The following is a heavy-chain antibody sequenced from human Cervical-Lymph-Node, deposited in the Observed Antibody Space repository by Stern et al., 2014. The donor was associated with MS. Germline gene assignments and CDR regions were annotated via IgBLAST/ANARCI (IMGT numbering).Heavy chain of an antibody. Sequence: QVQLQQWGAGLLKPSETLSLTCAIYGGSFSGHYCSWTRQAPGKGLEWIGEIHPSGSPYYNPSLKSRVTISADTSRNQLSLRLTSVTAADTAVYYCARGLDQYKGGDSWGQGTLVTVSS. V-gene: IGHV4-34*01. CDR1: GGSFSGHY. J-gene: IGHJ4*02. CDR2: IHPSGSP. CDR3: ARGLDQYKGGDS. D-gene: IGHD1-14*01.